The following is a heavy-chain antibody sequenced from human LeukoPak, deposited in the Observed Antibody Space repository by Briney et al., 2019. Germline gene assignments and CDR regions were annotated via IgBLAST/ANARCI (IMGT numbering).Heavy chain of an antibody. D-gene: IGHD1-26*01. CDR2: VYSGDNT. Sequence: SGGSLRLSCAASGFTVSDNYMSWVRQAPGKGLEWVSVVYSGDNTYYADSVKGRFTISRDNSKNTLYLQMNSLRAEDTAVYYCARDGGGSFDFDYWGQGTLVTVSS. CDR1: GFTVSDNY. V-gene: IGHV3-53*01. J-gene: IGHJ4*02. CDR3: ARDGGGSFDFDY.